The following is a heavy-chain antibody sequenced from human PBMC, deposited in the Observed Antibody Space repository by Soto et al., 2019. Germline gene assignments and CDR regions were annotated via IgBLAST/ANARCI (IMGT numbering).Heavy chain of an antibody. V-gene: IGHV3-21*01. D-gene: IGHD6-13*01. Sequence: GGSLRLSCAASGFTFSSYSMNWVRQAPGKGLEWVSFISSSSSYIYYADSVKGRFTISRDNAKNSLYLQMNSLRAEDTAVYYCAREIEGSSLYGPHAFDIWGQGTMVTVSS. J-gene: IGHJ3*02. CDR2: ISSSSSYI. CDR3: AREIEGSSLYGPHAFDI. CDR1: GFTFSSYS.